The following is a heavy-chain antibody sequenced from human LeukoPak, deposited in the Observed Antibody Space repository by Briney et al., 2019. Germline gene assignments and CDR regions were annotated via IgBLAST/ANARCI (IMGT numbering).Heavy chain of an antibody. CDR3: AKEAPSSSWYGRGYYYMDV. J-gene: IGHJ6*03. V-gene: IGHV3-30*02. D-gene: IGHD6-13*01. CDR2: IRYDGSNK. Sequence: GGSLRLSCAASGFTFSSYAMNWIRQAPGKGLEWVAFIRYDGSNKYYADSVKGRSTISRDNSKNTLYLQMNSLRAEDTAVYYCAKEAPSSSWYGRGYYYMDVWGKGTTVTVSS. CDR1: GFTFSSYA.